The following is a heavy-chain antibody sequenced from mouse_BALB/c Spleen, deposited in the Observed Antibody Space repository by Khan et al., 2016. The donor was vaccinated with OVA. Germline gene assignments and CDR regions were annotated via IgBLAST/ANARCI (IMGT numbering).Heavy chain of an antibody. CDR2: IWTGGIT. D-gene: IGHD2-4*01. CDR1: GFSLSNYG. CDR3: ARSYDYDVGGFAY. Sequence: QVQLKESGPGLVAPSQSLSITCTVSGFSLSNYGIHWVRQPPGKGLEWLGVIWTGGITNYNSALMSRLSISKDHSKSQVFLKMNRLQTDDTAIYYCARSYDYDVGGFAYWGQGILVTVSA. J-gene: IGHJ3*01. V-gene: IGHV2-9*02.